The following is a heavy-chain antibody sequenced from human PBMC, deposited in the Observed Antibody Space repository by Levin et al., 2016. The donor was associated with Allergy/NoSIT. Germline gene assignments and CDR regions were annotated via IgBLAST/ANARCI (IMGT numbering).Heavy chain of an antibody. CDR3: ANDQYSGSYYVAIDY. D-gene: IGHD1-26*01. Sequence: GSLRLSCAASGFTFRTYGMHWVRQAPGKGLEWVADISYDGSNKNYADSVKGRFTISRDNSKNTLFLQMNSLRTEDTAVYYCANDQYSGSYYVAIDYWGQGTLVTVSS. CDR1: GFTFRTYG. J-gene: IGHJ4*02. V-gene: IGHV3-30*18. CDR2: ISYDGSNK.